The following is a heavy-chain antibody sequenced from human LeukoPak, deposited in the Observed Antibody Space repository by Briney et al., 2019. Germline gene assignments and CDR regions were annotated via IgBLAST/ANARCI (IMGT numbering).Heavy chain of an antibody. D-gene: IGHD3-10*01. CDR3: ARGKYYGSGPLFDA. Sequence: GASVKVSCKASGYTFNEYYMHWMREAPGQGLDWMGWIDPYSGGTNYAQKFQGRVTMTRDTSISTAYMELSRLNSDDTAEYYCARGKYYGSGPLFDAWGQGTLVSVAS. CDR1: GYTFNEYY. CDR2: IDPYSGGT. J-gene: IGHJ4*02. V-gene: IGHV1-2*02.